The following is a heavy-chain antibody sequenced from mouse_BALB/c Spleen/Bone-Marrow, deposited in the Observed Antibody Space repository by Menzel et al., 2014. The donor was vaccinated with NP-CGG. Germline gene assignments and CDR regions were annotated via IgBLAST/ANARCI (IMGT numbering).Heavy chain of an antibody. Sequence: VQLQQSGAELVRPGVSVKISCKGSGYTFTDYSIHWVRQSHAKSLEWIGVISTYHGDANYNQKFKGKATMTVDKSSSTAYMELARLTSEDSAIYYCARRGSMDYWGQGTSVTVSS. CDR3: ARRGSMDY. J-gene: IGHJ4*01. CDR2: ISTYHGDA. V-gene: IGHV1-67*01. CDR1: GYTFTDYS.